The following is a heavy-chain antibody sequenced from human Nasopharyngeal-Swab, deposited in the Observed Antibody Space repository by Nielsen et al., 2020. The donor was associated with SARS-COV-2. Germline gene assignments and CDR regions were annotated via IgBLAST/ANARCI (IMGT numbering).Heavy chain of an antibody. Sequence: SETLSLTCTVSGGSISSSSYYWGWIRQPPGKGLEWIGSIYYSGSTYYNPSLKRRVPISVDTSKNQFSLKPSSVTAAKTAVYYCAKHVPAILWFGVQSYYGMDVWGQGTTVTVSS. V-gene: IGHV4-39*01. CDR1: GGSISSSSYY. J-gene: IGHJ6*02. D-gene: IGHD3-10*01. CDR3: AKHVPAILWFGVQSYYGMDV. CDR2: IYYSGST.